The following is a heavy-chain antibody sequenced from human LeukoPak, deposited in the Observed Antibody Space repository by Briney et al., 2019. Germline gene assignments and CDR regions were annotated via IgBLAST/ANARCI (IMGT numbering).Heavy chain of an antibody. CDR3: ARTYSSSWYPSGYYYMDV. CDR2: ISGSGGST. CDR1: GFTFSSYG. D-gene: IGHD6-13*01. Sequence: GGSLRLSCAASGFTFSSYGMSWVRQAPGKGLEWVSAISGSGGSTHYADSVKGRFTISRDNPKNTLYLQMNSLRAEDTAVYYCARTYSSSWYPSGYYYMDVWGKGTTVTISS. J-gene: IGHJ6*03. V-gene: IGHV3-23*01.